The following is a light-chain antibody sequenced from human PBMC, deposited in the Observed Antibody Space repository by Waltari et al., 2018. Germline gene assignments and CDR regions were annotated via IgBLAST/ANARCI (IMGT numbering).Light chain of an antibody. V-gene: IGLV2-23*02. CDR2: DVS. CDR3: CSYAGNYVWV. CDR1: RRDSGRYDS. J-gene: IGLJ3*02. Sequence: QSALTQPAAVSGSPGQSVTIPCTGARRDSGRYDSVSWDPQHPGNDPKPVMSDVSKRPSGVSVRSSGAKSGDTASLTSSGLQFEDEADSYCCSYAGNYVWVFGEETRLTVL.